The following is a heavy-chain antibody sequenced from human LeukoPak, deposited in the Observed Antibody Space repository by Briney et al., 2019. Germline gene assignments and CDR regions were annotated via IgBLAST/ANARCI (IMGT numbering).Heavy chain of an antibody. CDR2: ISSSGSTI. CDR1: GFTFSSYE. J-gene: IGHJ4*02. V-gene: IGHV3-48*03. CDR3: ARDRGGYYDFDY. Sequence: GGSLRLSCAASGFTFSSYEMNWVRQAPGKGLEWVSYISSSGSTIYYADSVKGRFTISRDNAKNSLYLQMNSLRAEDAAVYYCARDRGGYYDFDYWGQGILVTVSS. D-gene: IGHD2-21*02.